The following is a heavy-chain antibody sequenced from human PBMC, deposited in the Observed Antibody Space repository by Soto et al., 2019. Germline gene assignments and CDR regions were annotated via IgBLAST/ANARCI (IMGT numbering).Heavy chain of an antibody. Sequence: QVQLQESGPGLVKASQTLSLTCSVSGGPIRRSGYYWTWIRQRPGEGLEWIGYVFNSGLTSYNPSLRGRVAISVDTSKNQFSLSLESVTAADTAIYYCAREVDLPASGRCFDPWGQGTRVTVSS. CDR2: VFNSGLT. CDR3: AREVDLPASGRCFDP. J-gene: IGHJ5*02. CDR1: GGPIRRSGYY. D-gene: IGHD2-2*01. V-gene: IGHV4-31*03.